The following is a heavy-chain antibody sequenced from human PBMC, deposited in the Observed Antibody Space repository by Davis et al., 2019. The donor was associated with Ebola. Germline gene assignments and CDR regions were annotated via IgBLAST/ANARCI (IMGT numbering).Heavy chain of an antibody. CDR2: IYHSGST. V-gene: IGHV4-4*02. CDR3: ARRDDYGDYVFRY. D-gene: IGHD4-17*01. Sequence: SETLSLTCAVSGGSISSSNWWSWVRQPPGKGLEWIGEIYHSGSTNYNPSLKSRVTISVDTSKNQFSLKLSSVTAADTAVYYCARRDDYGDYVFRYWGQGTLVTVSS. CDR1: GGSISSSNW. J-gene: IGHJ4*02.